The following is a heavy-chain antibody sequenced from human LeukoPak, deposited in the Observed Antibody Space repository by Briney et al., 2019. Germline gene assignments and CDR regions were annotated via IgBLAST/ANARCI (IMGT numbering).Heavy chain of an antibody. CDR2: ISSNGGST. D-gene: IGHD5-12*01. V-gene: IGHV3-64*01. CDR3: AREYSGYDLSYFDY. J-gene: IGHJ4*02. Sequence: GGSLRLSCAASGFTFSSYAMHWVRQAPGKGLEYVSAISSNGGSTYYANSVKGRFTISRDNSKNTLYLQMGSLRAEDMAVYYCAREYSGYDLSYFDYWGQGTLVTVSS. CDR1: GFTFSSYA.